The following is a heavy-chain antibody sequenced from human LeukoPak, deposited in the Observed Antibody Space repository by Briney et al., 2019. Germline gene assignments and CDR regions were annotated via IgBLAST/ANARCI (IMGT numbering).Heavy chain of an antibody. CDR2: IWYGGSNK. Sequence: GGSLRLSCAASGFTFSSYGMHWVRQAPGKGLEWVAVIWYGGSNKYYADSVKGRFTISRDNSKNTLYLQMNSLRAEDTAVYYCAKDPNLYCSGGSCYDYYFDYWGQGTLVTVSS. J-gene: IGHJ4*02. V-gene: IGHV3-30*02. CDR3: AKDPNLYCSGGSCYDYYFDY. D-gene: IGHD2-15*01. CDR1: GFTFSSYG.